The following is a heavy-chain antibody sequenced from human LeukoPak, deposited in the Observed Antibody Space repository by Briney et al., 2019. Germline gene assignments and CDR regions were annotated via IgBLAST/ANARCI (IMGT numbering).Heavy chain of an antibody. CDR3: TRGSSIAAGGY. D-gene: IGHD6-6*01. J-gene: IGHJ4*02. CDR1: GASISSSTYY. V-gene: IGHV4-39*07. CDR2: LSYSGST. Sequence: SETLSLTCAVSGASISSSTYYWGWVRQPPGQGLEWIGSLSYSGSTHYNPSLESRVTISVDTSKNQFSLKVTSVTAADTAVYYCTRGSSIAAGGYRGQGSLVTVSS.